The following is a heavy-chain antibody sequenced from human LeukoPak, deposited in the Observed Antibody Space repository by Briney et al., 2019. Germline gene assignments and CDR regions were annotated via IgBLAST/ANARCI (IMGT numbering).Heavy chain of an antibody. CDR3: ARDPNY. J-gene: IGHJ4*02. Sequence: GGSLRLSCAASGFTVSNNYMSWVRQAPGKGLEWVSIIDTGVNAYYADSVKGRFTISRDNSKNTLYLQMNSLRAEDTAVYYCARDPNYWGQGTLVTVPS. CDR2: IDTGVNA. V-gene: IGHV3-53*01. CDR1: GFTVSNNY.